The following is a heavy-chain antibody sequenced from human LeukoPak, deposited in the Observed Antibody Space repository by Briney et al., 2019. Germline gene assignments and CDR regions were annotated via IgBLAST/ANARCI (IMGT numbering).Heavy chain of an antibody. CDR2: IYTSGST. V-gene: IGHV4-61*02. CDR3: ARDRGDYYDREGAFDI. CDR1: GGSISSGSYY. Sequence: SETLSLTCTVSGGSISSGSYYWSWIRQPAGKGLEWIGRIYTSGSTNYNPSLKSRVTISVDTSKNQFSLKLSSVTAADTAVYYCARDRGDYYDREGAFDIWGQGTMVTVSS. J-gene: IGHJ3*02. D-gene: IGHD3-22*01.